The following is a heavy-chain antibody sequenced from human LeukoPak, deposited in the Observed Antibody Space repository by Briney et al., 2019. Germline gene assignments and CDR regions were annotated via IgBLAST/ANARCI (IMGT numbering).Heavy chain of an antibody. CDR1: RFTFSSYA. J-gene: IGHJ6*04. V-gene: IGHV3-23*01. Sequence: GGSLRLSCAASRFTFSSYAMSWVRQAPGKGLEWVSAISGSGGSTYYADSVKGRFTISRDNSKNTLYLQMNSLRAEDTAVYYCANRITMVRGVILSYGMDVWGKGTTVTVSS. CDR2: ISGSGGST. CDR3: ANRITMVRGVILSYGMDV. D-gene: IGHD3-10*01.